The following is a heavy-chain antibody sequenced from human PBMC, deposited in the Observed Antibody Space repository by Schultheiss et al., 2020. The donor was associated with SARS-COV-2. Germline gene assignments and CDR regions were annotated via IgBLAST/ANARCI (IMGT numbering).Heavy chain of an antibody. J-gene: IGHJ3*02. CDR3: ARGPSVAGTRDDAFDI. V-gene: IGHV3-64*04. CDR1: GFTFSSYA. CDR2: ISSNGGST. Sequence: GGSLRLSCSASGFTFSSYAMHWVRQAPGKGLEYVSAISSNGGSTYYADSVKGRFTISRDNSKNTLYLQMNSLRAEDTAVYYCARGPSVAGTRDDAFDIWGQGTMVTVSS. D-gene: IGHD6-19*01.